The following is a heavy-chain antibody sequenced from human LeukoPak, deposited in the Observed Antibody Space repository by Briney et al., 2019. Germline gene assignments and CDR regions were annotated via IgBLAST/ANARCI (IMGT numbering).Heavy chain of an antibody. V-gene: IGHV3-23*01. CDR2: ISGSGGST. D-gene: IGHD4-17*01. CDR3: ARDRYGDYEEDYFDY. J-gene: IGHJ4*02. Sequence: GGSLRLSCAASGFTFSSYAMSWVRQAPGKVLEWVSAISGSGGSTYYADSVKGRFTISRDNSKNTLYLQMNSLRAEDTAVYYCARDRYGDYEEDYFDYWGQGTLVTASS. CDR1: GFTFSSYA.